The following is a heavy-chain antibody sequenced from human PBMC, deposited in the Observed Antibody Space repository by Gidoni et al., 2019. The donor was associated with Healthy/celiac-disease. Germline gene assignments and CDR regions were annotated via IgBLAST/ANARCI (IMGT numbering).Heavy chain of an antibody. CDR3: ASNRRGYGLPFDY. J-gene: IGHJ4*02. V-gene: IGHV4-38-2*01. Sequence: QVQLQESGPGLVKPSETLSLTCAVSGYSTSSGYYWGWIRQPPGKGLEWIGSIYHSGSTYYNPSLKSRVTISVDTSKNQFSLKLSSVTAADTAVYYCASNRRGYGLPFDYWGQGTLVTVSS. CDR2: IYHSGST. D-gene: IGHD2-15*01. CDR1: GYSTSSGYY.